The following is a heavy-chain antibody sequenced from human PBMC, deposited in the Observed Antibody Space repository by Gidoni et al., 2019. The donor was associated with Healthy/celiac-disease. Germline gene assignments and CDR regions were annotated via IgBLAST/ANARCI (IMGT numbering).Heavy chain of an antibody. D-gene: IGHD6-13*01. J-gene: IGHJ6*02. V-gene: IGHV3-73*02. CDR3: TSLMYSSSWYVFRGDYYYGMDV. CDR2: IRSKANSYAT. CDR1: GFTFSGSA. Sequence: EVQLVESGGGLVQPGWSLKLPCAAPGFTFSGSAMHWARPASGKGLEWVGRIRSKANSYATAYAASVKGRFTISRDDSKNTAYLQMNSLKTEDTAVYYCTSLMYSSSWYVFRGDYYYGMDVWGQGTTVTVSS.